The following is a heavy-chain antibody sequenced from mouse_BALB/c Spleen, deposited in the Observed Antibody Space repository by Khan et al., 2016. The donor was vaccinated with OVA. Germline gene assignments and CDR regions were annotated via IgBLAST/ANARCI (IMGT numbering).Heavy chain of an antibody. Sequence: QVQLQQPGAELVKPGASVKLSCKASGYTFTSYWMHWVKQRPGQGLEWIGEINPSNGRTNYNETFKSKATLTVDKSSSTAYMQLRIPTSEDSAGYYCERVSTRDYWGQGTTLTVSS. CDR2: INPSNGRT. J-gene: IGHJ2*01. V-gene: IGHV1S81*02. CDR1: GYTFTSYW. CDR3: ERVSTRDY. D-gene: IGHD3-1*01.